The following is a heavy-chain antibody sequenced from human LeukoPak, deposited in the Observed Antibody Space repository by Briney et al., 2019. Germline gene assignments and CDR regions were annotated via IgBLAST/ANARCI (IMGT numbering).Heavy chain of an antibody. J-gene: IGHJ4*02. CDR2: MNPNSGNT. Sequence: ASVKVSCKASGYTFTSYDINWVRQATGQGLEWMGWMNPNSGNTGYAQKFQGRVTMTRNTSISTAYMELSSLRSEDTAVYYCAKVKISSGFAKYYFDYWGQGTLVTVSS. V-gene: IGHV1-8*01. D-gene: IGHD3-10*01. CDR1: GYTFTSYD. CDR3: AKVKISSGFAKYYFDY.